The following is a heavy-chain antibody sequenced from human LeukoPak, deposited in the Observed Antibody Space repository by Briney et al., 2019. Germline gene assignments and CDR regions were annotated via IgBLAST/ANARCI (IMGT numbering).Heavy chain of an antibody. V-gene: IGHV1-8*01. Sequence: ASVKVSCNASGYTFSSNDINWVRQATGQGLEWMGWINPHSGNTGYAQKFQGRVTITRNSSISTAYMELSSLRSEDTAVYYCAREGNRSSDSSASYPLDYWGQGTLVTVSS. D-gene: IGHD1-26*01. CDR3: AREGNRSSDSSASYPLDY. CDR2: INPHSGNT. J-gene: IGHJ4*02. CDR1: GYTFSSND.